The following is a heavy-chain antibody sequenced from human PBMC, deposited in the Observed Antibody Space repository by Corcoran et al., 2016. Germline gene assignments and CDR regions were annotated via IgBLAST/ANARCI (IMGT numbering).Heavy chain of an antibody. CDR3: SRSLWGGYSYYYYYGRDV. CDR2: IIPIFGTA. V-gene: IGHV1-69*01. J-gene: IGHJ6*02. CDR1: GGTFSSYA. D-gene: IGHD3-3*01. Sequence: QVQLVQSGAEVKKPGSSVKVSCKASGGTFSSYAISWVRQAPGQGLEWMGGIIPIFGTANYARKFQGRVTLPADESTSTAYMELSSLRSEDTAVYDCSRSLWGGYSYYYYYGRDVWGQGTTVTVSS.